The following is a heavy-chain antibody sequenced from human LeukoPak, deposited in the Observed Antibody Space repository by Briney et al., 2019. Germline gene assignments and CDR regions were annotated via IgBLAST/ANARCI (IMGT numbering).Heavy chain of an antibody. CDR2: IDPSDSYT. J-gene: IGHJ4*02. CDR1: GYSFTSCW. CDR3: AREGDSSSWYGGFDY. D-gene: IGHD6-13*01. V-gene: IGHV5-10-1*01. Sequence: GESLKISCKGSGYSFTSCWISWVRQMPGKGLEWMGRIDPSDSYTNYSPSFQGHVTISADKSISTAYLQWSSLKASDTAMYYCAREGDSSSWYGGFDYWGQGTLVTVSS.